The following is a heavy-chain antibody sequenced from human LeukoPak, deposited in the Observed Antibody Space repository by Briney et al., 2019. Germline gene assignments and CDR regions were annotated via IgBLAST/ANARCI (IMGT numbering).Heavy chain of an antibody. Sequence: GWSLRLSCAASGFTLSTLALIWVRQPPGKGLEWVSSIFPSGGEIHYADSVRGRFTIARDNSKSTLSLQMNSLRAEDTAIYYCATYRQVLLPFESWGQGTLVTVSS. J-gene: IGHJ4*02. V-gene: IGHV3-23*01. CDR3: ATYRQVLLPFES. CDR2: IFPSGGEI. CDR1: GFTLSTLA. D-gene: IGHD2-8*02.